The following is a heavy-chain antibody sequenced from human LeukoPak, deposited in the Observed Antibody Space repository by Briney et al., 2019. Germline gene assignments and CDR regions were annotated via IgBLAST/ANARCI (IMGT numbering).Heavy chain of an antibody. D-gene: IGHD3-9*01. V-gene: IGHV5-51*01. CDR3: ARPVDSSHTWFYFDY. CDR2: IYPGDSDT. CDR1: GYSFSNYW. J-gene: IGHJ4*02. Sequence: GESPKISCKGSGYSFSNYWIGWVRQMPGKGLEWMGTIYPGDSDTRYSPSFQGQVTISADKSISTAYLQWSSLKASDTAMYYCARPVDSSHTWFYFDYWGQGTLVTVSS.